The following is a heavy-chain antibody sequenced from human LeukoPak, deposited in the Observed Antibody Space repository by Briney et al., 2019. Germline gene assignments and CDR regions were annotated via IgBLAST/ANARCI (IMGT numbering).Heavy chain of an antibody. CDR3: ARVSCSGGNCYFDY. Sequence: SETLSLTCTVSGGSISSYYWSWIRQPPGKGLEWIGNIYHSGSTNYNPSLKSRVAQSVDTSKSQFSLKLRSVTAADTAVYYCARVSCSGGNCYFDYWGQGTLVTVSS. CDR1: GGSISSYY. J-gene: IGHJ4*02. D-gene: IGHD2-15*01. V-gene: IGHV4-59*01. CDR2: IYHSGST.